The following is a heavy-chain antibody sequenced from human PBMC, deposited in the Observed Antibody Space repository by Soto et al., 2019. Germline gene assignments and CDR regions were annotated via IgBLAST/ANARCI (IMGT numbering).Heavy chain of an antibody. CDR2: INPNSGGT. CDR3: ARDWNYVMDV. J-gene: IGHJ6*02. V-gene: IGHV1-2*02. CDR1: GYTFTAYS. D-gene: IGHD1-1*01. Sequence: ASVKVSCKASGYTFTAYSIHWVRQAPGQGLEWMGWINPNSGGTKYAQKSQGRVTMTRDTSISTAYMELSWLTSDDTAVFYCARDWNYVMDVWGQGTTVTVSS.